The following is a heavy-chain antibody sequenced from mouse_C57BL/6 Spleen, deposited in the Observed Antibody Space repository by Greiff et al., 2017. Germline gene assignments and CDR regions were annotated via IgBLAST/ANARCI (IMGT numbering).Heavy chain of an antibody. D-gene: IGHD1-1*01. J-gene: IGHJ2*01. CDR3: TTRGITTVDY. CDR1: GFNIKDDY. Sequence: VHVKQSGAELVRPGASVKLSCTASGFNIKDDYMHWVKQRPEQGLEWIGWIDPENGDTEYASKFQGKATITADTSSNTAYLQLSSLTSEDTAVYYCTTRGITTVDYWGQGTTLTVSS. V-gene: IGHV14-4*01. CDR2: IDPENGDT.